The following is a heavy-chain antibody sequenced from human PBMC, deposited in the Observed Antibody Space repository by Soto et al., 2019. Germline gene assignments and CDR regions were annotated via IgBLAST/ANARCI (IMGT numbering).Heavy chain of an antibody. V-gene: IGHV1-3*01. J-gene: IGHJ6*02. CDR2: INAGNGNT. D-gene: IGHD6-6*01. CDR1: GYTFTIYA. Sequence: ASVEVSCKASGYTFTIYAMHWVRQAPGQRLEWMGWINAGNGNTKYSQKFQGRVTITRDTSASTAYMELSSLRSEDTAVYYCARLRIAARPDYYGMDVWGQGTTVTVSS. CDR3: ARLRIAARPDYYGMDV.